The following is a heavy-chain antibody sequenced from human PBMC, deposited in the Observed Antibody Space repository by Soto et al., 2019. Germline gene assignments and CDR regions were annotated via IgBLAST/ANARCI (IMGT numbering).Heavy chain of an antibody. D-gene: IGHD4-17*01. V-gene: IGHV3-23*01. J-gene: IGHJ5*02. Sequence: GGSLRLSCAASGFTLSSYAMSWVRQAPGKGLEWVSTFSGTGGYTYYTDSVKGRFTISRDESKNTLFLHMNSLRAADTAVYYCARGQRALITYGPFDPWGQGTLVTVSS. CDR2: FSGTGGYT. CDR1: GFTLSSYA. CDR3: ARGQRALITYGPFDP.